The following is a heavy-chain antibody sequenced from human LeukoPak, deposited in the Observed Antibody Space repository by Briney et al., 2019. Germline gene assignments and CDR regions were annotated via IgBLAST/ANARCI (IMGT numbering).Heavy chain of an antibody. CDR3: ARGGYYGSGSYSLGWFDP. V-gene: IGHV4-31*03. CDR1: GGSISSGGYY. D-gene: IGHD3-10*01. Sequence: SQTLSLTCTVSGGSISSGGYYWSWIRQHPGKGPEWIGYIYYSGSTYYNPSLKSRVTISVDTSKNQFSLELSSVTAADTAVYYCARGGYYGSGSYSLGWFDPWGQGTLVTVSS. CDR2: IYYSGST. J-gene: IGHJ5*02.